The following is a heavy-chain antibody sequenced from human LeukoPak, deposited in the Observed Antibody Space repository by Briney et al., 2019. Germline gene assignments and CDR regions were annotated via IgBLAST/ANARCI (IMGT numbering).Heavy chain of an antibody. V-gene: IGHV1-8*01. Sequence: ASVKVSCKASGYTFSSYDINWVRQATGQGPEWMGWMNPNSGNTGYAQKFQGRVTMTRNTSISTAYMELSGLRSGDTAVYYCARGTRTGEDGTAGTFDCWGQGTLVTVSS. J-gene: IGHJ4*02. CDR2: MNPNSGNT. D-gene: IGHD5-24*01. CDR1: GYTFSSYD. CDR3: ARGTRTGEDGTAGTFDC.